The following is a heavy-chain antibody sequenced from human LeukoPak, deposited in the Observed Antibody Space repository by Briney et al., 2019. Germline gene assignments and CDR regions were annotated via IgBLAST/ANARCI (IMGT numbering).Heavy chain of an antibody. CDR2: INSDGSST. Sequence: PGGSLRLSCAASGLTFSRYWMHWVRQGPGKGLVWVSRINSDGSSTSYADSVKGRFTISRDNAKNTLYLQMNSLRAEDTAVYYCARERVMYYYGAGSPDYWGQGTLVTVSS. V-gene: IGHV3-74*01. J-gene: IGHJ4*02. CDR1: GLTFSRYW. D-gene: IGHD3-10*01. CDR3: ARERVMYYYGAGSPDY.